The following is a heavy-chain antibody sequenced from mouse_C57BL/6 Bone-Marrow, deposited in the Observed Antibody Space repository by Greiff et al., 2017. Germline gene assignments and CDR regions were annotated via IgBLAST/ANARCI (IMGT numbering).Heavy chain of an antibody. CDR2: IRNKANGYTT. V-gene: IGHV7-3*01. Sequence: EVQGVESGGGLVQPGGSLSLSCAASVFTFTDYYMSWVRQPPGTALEWLGFIRNKANGYTTEYSSSVKGRFTISRDNSQSSLYLQMNALRAEDSATYYGARYNYGSSSPFDDWGQGTTLTVSS. CDR1: VFTFTDYY. D-gene: IGHD1-1*01. CDR3: ARYNYGSSSPFDD. J-gene: IGHJ2*01.